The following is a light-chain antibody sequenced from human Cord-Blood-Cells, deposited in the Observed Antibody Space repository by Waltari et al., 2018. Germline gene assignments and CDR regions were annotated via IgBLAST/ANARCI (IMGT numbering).Light chain of an antibody. J-gene: IGLJ3*02. CDR2: EVS. Sequence: QSALTQPPSASGSPGQSVTISCTGPSSAVGGSNYVPWYQQHPGKAPKLMIYEVSKRPSGVPDRFSGSKSGNTASLTVSGLQAEDEADYYCSSYAGSNNLVFGGGTKLTVL. CDR1: SSAVGGSNY. CDR3: SSYAGSNNLV. V-gene: IGLV2-8*01.